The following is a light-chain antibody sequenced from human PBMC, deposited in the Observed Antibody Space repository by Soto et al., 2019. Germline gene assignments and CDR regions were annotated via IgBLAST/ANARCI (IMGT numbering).Light chain of an antibody. V-gene: IGKV1-39*01. CDR1: QTISSL. CDR3: QQSYSTPLT. J-gene: IGKJ4*01. CDR2: DVS. Sequence: DIQMTQSPTTLSASVGDGVTITCRASQTISSLLAWYQQRPGTAPKLLIYDVSSLQGGVPSRFSGSGSGTDFTLTISSLQPEDFATYYCQQSYSTPLTFGGGTKVDIK.